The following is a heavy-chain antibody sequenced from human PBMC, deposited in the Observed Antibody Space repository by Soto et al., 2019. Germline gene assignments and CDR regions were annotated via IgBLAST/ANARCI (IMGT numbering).Heavy chain of an antibody. Sequence: SETLSLTXTVSGGSISSGGYYWSWIRQHPGKGLEWIGYIYYSGSTYYNPSLKSRVTISVDTSKNQFSLKLSSVTAADTAVYYCARAGYDFWSGYYDYWGQGTLVTVSS. J-gene: IGHJ4*02. CDR2: IYYSGST. D-gene: IGHD3-3*01. V-gene: IGHV4-31*02. CDR3: ARAGYDFWSGYYDY. CDR1: GGSISSGGYY.